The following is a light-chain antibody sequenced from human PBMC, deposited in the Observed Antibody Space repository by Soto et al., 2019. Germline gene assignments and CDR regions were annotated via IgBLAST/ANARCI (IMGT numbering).Light chain of an antibody. J-gene: IGLJ1*01. V-gene: IGLV2-14*01. CDR3: GSYTTRSTFV. CDR2: EVS. CDR1: SSDIGVYKY. Sequence: QSVLTQPASVSGSPGQSITISCTGTSSDIGVYKYVSWYQQHPGKAPKLMIYEVSNRPSGVSNRFSGSKSGNTASLTISGLQAEDEADYYCGSYTTRSTFVFGTGTKLTVL.